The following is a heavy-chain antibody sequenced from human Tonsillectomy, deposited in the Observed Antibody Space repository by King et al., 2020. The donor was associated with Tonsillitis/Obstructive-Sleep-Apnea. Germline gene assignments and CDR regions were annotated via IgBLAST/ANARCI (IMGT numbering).Heavy chain of an antibody. D-gene: IGHD2-2*01. J-gene: IGHJ6*03. CDR2: IYYSGTT. V-gene: IGHV4-31*03. CDR3: AIARCSTTSCYSNYYYYMDV. Sequence: QLQESGPGLVKPSQTLSLTCTVSGGSINSGGYYWSWIRQRPGKGLEWIGYIYYSGTTYYNPSLKSRVTISADTSKNQFSLKLSSVTAADTAVYYCAIARCSTTSCYSNYYYYMDVWGEGTTVTVSS. CDR1: GGSINSGGYY.